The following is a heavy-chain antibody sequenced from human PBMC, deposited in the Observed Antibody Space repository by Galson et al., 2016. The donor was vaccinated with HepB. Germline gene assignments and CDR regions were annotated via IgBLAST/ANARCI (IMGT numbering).Heavy chain of an antibody. CDR1: GGSFTGYS. Sequence: SETLFLTCAFYGGSFTGYSWSWIRQPPGKGLEWIGYIYDTGSTIYNPSLKSRVTISVDTSKNQFSLNLRSVTAADTAVYYCARDKGVAAAGRGNFDYWGQGTLVTVPS. CDR2: IYDTGST. D-gene: IGHD6-25*01. V-gene: IGHV4-59*01. CDR3: ARDKGVAAAGRGNFDY. J-gene: IGHJ4*02.